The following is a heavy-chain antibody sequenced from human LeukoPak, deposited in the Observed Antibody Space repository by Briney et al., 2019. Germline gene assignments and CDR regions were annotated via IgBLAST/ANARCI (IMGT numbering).Heavy chain of an antibody. CDR3: AAALTLGWYRVY. D-gene: IGHD6-19*01. V-gene: IGHV3-23*01. CDR1: GFTLRSYG. J-gene: IGHJ4*02. Sequence: GGSLRLSCATSGFTLRSYGTSWVRQAPGKGLEWVSSISGSLDSTYYADSVKGRFTISRDNSKNTLYLQMNSLRAEDTAVYYCAAALTLGWYRVYWGQGTLVTVSS. CDR2: ISGSLDST.